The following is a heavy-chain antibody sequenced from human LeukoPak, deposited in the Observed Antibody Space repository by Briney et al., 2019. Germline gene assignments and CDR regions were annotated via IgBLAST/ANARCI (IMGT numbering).Heavy chain of an antibody. CDR3: ARDQYSYGFDAFDI. D-gene: IGHD5-18*01. Sequence: GGSLRLSCAASGFTFSSYWMSWVRQAPGKGLEWVANIKQDGSEKYYVDSVKGRFTISRDNAKNSLYLQMNSLRAEDTAVYYCARDQYSYGFDAFDIWGQGTMVTVSS. CDR1: GFTFSSYW. V-gene: IGHV3-7*01. J-gene: IGHJ3*02. CDR2: IKQDGSEK.